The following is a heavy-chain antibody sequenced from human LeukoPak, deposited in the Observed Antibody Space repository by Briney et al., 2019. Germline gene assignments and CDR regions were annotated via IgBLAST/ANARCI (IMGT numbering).Heavy chain of an antibody. CDR2: ISGSGGST. D-gene: IGHD1-26*01. Sequence: GGSLRLSCAASGFTFSSYAMSWVRQAPGKGLEWVSAISGSGGSTYYADSVKGRFTISGDNSKNTLYLQMNSLRAEDTAVYYCAKANSGSYASFDYWGQGTLVTVFS. J-gene: IGHJ4*02. CDR3: AKANSGSYASFDY. V-gene: IGHV3-23*01. CDR1: GFTFSSYA.